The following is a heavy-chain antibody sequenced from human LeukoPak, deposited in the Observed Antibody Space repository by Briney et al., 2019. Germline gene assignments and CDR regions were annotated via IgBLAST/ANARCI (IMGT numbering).Heavy chain of an antibody. CDR3: ARDQRLRWRDAFGI. CDR1: GGTFSSYA. J-gene: IGHJ3*02. D-gene: IGHD4-23*01. CDR2: IIPIFGTA. V-gene: IGHV1-69*13. Sequence: TVKVSCKASGGTFSSYAISWVRQAPGQGLEWMGGIIPIFGTANYAQKFQGRVTITADESTSTAYMELSSLRSEDTAVYYCARDQRLRWRDAFGIWGQGTMVTVSS.